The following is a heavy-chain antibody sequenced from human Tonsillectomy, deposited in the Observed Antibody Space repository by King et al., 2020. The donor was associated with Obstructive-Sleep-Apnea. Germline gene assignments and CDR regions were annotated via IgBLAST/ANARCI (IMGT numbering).Heavy chain of an antibody. CDR1: GFTFSSYA. V-gene: IGHV3-23*04. J-gene: IGHJ4*02. Sequence: VQLVESGGGLVQPGGSLRLSCAASGFTFSSYAMSWVRQAPGKGLEWVSAISGSGGSTYYADSVKGRFTISRDNSKNMLYLQMNSLRAEDTAVYYCAKDQDNTYYYDSSGYDYWGQGTLVTVSS. CDR2: ISGSGGST. CDR3: AKDQDNTYYYDSSGYDY. D-gene: IGHD3-22*01.